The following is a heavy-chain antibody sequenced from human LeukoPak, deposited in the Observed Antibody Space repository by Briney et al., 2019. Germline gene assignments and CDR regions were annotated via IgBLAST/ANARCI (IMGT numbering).Heavy chain of an antibody. CDR3: AKVIGISY. J-gene: IGHJ4*02. CDR2: ISYDGSNK. D-gene: IGHD2/OR15-2a*01. Sequence: GGSLRLSCAASGFTFSSYAMHWVRQAPGKGLEWVAVISYDGSNKYYADSVKGRFTISRDNSKNTLYLQMNSLRAEDTAVYYCAKVIGISYWGQGTLVAVSS. CDR1: GFTFSSYA. V-gene: IGHV3-30-3*01.